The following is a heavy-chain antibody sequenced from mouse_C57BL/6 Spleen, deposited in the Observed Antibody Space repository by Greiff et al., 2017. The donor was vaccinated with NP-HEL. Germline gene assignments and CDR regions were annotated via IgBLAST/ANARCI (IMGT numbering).Heavy chain of an antibody. CDR1: GYTFTSYW. CDR3: ARTGREYYGSSFDY. V-gene: IGHV1-69*01. J-gene: IGHJ2*01. Sequence: QVQLQQPGAELVMPGASVKLSCKASGYTFTSYWMHWVKQRPGQGLEWIGEIDPSDSYTNSNQKFKGKSTLTVDKSSSTAYMQLSSLTSEDSAVYDCARTGREYYGSSFDYWGQGTTLTVSS. D-gene: IGHD1-1*01. CDR2: IDPSDSYT.